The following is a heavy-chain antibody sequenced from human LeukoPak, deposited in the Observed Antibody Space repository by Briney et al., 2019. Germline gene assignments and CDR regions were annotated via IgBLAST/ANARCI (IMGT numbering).Heavy chain of an antibody. CDR2: ISGSGGST. D-gene: IGHD5-18*01. CDR3: AKDGLYSYGLAPIDY. V-gene: IGHV3-23*01. CDR1: GFIFASYA. Sequence: PGGSLRLSCAASGFIFASYAMSWVRQAPGKGLEWVSAISGSGGSTYYADSVKGRFTISRDNSRKTLYLQMNSLGAEDTAVYYCAKDGLYSYGLAPIDYWGQGTLVTVSS. J-gene: IGHJ4*02.